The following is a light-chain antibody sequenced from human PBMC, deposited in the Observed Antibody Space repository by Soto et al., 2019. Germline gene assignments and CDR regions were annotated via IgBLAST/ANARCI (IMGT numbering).Light chain of an antibody. V-gene: IGLV2-23*02. CDR2: EVS. CDR1: SSDVGSHNL. CDR3: CSYGGSRAV. Sequence: QSALTQPASVSGSPGQSITISCTGTSSDVGSHNLVSWYQQHPGHAPKLMIYEVSKRPLGVSARFSASKSGNTASLTISGIQAEDEADYYCCSYGGSRAVFGGGTQLTVL. J-gene: IGLJ7*01.